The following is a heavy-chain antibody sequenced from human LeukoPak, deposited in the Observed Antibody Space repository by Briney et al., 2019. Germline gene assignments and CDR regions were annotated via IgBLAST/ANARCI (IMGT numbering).Heavy chain of an antibody. CDR3: ARADQGLDY. V-gene: IGHV3-66*02. CDR2: IYSGGST. J-gene: IGHJ4*02. Sequence: GGSLRLSCATSGFTFKGFAMTWVRQAPGKGLESVSIIYSGGSTYYADSVKGRFTISRDNSKNTLFLQMNSLRPEDTAVYYCARADQGLDYWGQGTLVTVSS. CDR1: GFTFKGFA.